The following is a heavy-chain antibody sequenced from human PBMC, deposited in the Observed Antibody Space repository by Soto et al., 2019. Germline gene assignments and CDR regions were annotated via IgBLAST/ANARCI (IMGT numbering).Heavy chain of an antibody. CDR2: IYYRGST. CDR3: ARVLVGATCFDY. V-gene: IGHV4-31*03. CDR1: GGSISSGGYY. J-gene: IGHJ4*02. Sequence: QVQLQESGPGLVKPSQTLSLTYTVSGGSISSGGYYWSWIRQHPGKGLEWIGYIYYRGSTYYNPSLKSRVTISVDTSKNQCSLKLSSVTAADTAVYYFARVLVGATCFDYWGQGTLVTVSS. D-gene: IGHD1-26*01.